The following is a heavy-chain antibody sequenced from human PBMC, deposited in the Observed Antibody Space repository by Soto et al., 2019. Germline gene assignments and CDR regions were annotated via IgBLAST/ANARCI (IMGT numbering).Heavy chain of an antibody. J-gene: IGHJ3*02. CDR2: IYSGGST. V-gene: IGHV3-53*01. Sequence: GGSLRLSCAASGFTVSSNYMSWVRQAPGKGLEWVSVIYSGGSTYYADSVKGRFTISRDNSKNTLYLQMNSLRAEETAVYYCASTRFRYSSGWYLRDDAFDIWGQGTMVTVSS. CDR1: GFTVSSNY. CDR3: ASTRFRYSSGWYLRDDAFDI. D-gene: IGHD6-19*01.